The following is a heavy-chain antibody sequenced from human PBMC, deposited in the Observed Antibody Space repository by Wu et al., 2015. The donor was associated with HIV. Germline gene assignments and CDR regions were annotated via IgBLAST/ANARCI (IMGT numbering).Heavy chain of an antibody. D-gene: IGHD1-1*01. CDR3: ASARVRATVYDAFDS. Sequence: QVQLVQSGAEVKKPGASVKVSCKASGYTFIDYYMHWVRQAPGQGLEWMGWINPNSGGTNYAQKFQGRVMMTRDTSISTAYMELSRLTSDDMAVYYCASARVRATVYDAFDSLGPRDKWSSVSS. CDR1: GYTFIDYY. J-gene: IGHJ3*01. V-gene: IGHV1-2*02. CDR2: INPNSGGT.